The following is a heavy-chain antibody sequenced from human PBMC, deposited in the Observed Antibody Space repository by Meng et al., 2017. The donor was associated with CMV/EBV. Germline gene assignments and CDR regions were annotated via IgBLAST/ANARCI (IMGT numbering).Heavy chain of an antibody. CDR3: ARRDSSWYDAFDI. D-gene: IGHD6-13*01. J-gene: IGHJ3*02. CDR1: GFSLSNARMG. V-gene: IGHV2-26*01. CDR2: IFSNDEK. Sequence: SGPTLVKPTETLTLTYTVSGFSLSNARMGVSWIRQPPGKALEWLAHIFSNDEKSYSTSLKSRLTISKDTSKSQVVLTMTNMDPVDTATYYCARRDSSWYDAFDIWGQGTMVTVSS.